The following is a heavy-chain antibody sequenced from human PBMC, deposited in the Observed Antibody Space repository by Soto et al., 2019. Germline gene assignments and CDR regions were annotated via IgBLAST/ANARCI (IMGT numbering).Heavy chain of an antibody. Sequence: QVQLQESGPGLVKPSETLSLTCTVSGGSISSYYWSWIRQPPGKGLEWIGYIYYSGSTNYHPSLKSRVTISVDTSKTQFSLKLSSVTAADTAVYYCASTAHSSGWYSGGFDYWGQGTLVTVSS. J-gene: IGHJ4*02. CDR2: IYYSGST. V-gene: IGHV4-59*01. CDR1: GGSISSYY. CDR3: ASTAHSSGWYSGGFDY. D-gene: IGHD6-19*01.